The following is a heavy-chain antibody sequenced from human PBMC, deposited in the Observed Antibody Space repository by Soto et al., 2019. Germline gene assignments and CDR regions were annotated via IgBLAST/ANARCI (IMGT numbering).Heavy chain of an antibody. CDR2: ISSSSSTI. V-gene: IGHV3-48*02. J-gene: IGHJ4*02. CDR1: GFTFSSYS. CDR3: AREYSSNWATYYFDY. Sequence: PGGSLRLSCAASGFTFSSYSMNWVRQAPGKGLEWVSYISSSSSTIYYADSVKGRFTISRDNAKNSLYLKMNSLRDEDTAVYYCAREYSSNWATYYFDYWGQGTLVTVSS. D-gene: IGHD6-13*01.